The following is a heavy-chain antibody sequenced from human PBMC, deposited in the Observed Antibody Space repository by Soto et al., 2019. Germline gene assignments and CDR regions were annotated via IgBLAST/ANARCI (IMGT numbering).Heavy chain of an antibody. J-gene: IGHJ6*02. CDR3: ARDRVPYVYFYYGMDV. CDR2: MSMDGTQK. CDR1: GFDFYNYS. D-gene: IGHD3-10*02. V-gene: IGHV3-30-3*01. Sequence: QVRLVESGGGVVQPGGSLLLSCAASGFDFYNYSMHWVRQAPGKGLEWVAIMSMDGTQKYYTDSVKGRFTISRDNSKSMFFLQMSSLRPEDTAVYFCARDRVPYVYFYYGMDVWGQGTTVTVSS.